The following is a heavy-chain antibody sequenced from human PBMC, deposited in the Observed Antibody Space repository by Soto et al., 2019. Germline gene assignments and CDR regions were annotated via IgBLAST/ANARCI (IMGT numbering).Heavy chain of an antibody. CDR2: IYYSGST. D-gene: IGHD3-16*01. J-gene: IGHJ6*02. CDR3: ARKLGGGLLYGLDV. Sequence: PSETLSLTCTVSGDSMTSYYWNWIRQSPGKGLEWMGYIYYSGSTNYNPSLKSRVTISVDTSKSQFSLKLSSVTAADTAVYYCARKLGGGLLYGLDVWGQGTTVTVSS. V-gene: IGHV4-59*01. CDR1: GDSMTSYY.